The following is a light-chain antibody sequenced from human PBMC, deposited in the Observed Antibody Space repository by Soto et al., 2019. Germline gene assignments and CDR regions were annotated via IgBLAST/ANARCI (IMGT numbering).Light chain of an antibody. CDR3: QHYNSYGVT. V-gene: IGKV1-5*03. CDR1: QSIGSW. J-gene: IGKJ3*01. Sequence: DIPMTQSPSTLSASVGDRVTITCRASQSIGSWLAWYQQRPGKAPKLLIYKASNLESGVPSRFSGSGSGTEFTLTISSLQPDDFATYYCQHYNSYGVTFGPGTKVDIK. CDR2: KAS.